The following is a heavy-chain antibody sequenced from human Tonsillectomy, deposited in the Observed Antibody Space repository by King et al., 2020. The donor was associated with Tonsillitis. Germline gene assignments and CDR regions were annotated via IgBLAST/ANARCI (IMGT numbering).Heavy chain of an antibody. CDR3: ARDAGYCSSTTCYHYYGMAV. J-gene: IGHJ6*02. Sequence: QLVQSGAEVKKPGSSVKVSCKASGGTFSSYAISWVRQAPGQGLERMGGIIPIFGTTNYTQKFQGRVTITADESTSTAYMELSSLRSEDTAVYYCARDAGYCSSTTCYHYYGMAVWGQGTTVTVSS. V-gene: IGHV1-69*12. D-gene: IGHD2-2*03. CDR1: GGTFSSYA. CDR2: IIPIFGTT.